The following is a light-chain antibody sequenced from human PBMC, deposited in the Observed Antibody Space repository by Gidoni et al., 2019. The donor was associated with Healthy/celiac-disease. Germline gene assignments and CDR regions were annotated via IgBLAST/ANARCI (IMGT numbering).Light chain of an antibody. J-gene: IGKJ5*01. CDR1: QSLLHSNGYNY. CDR2: LGS. Sequence: DIVMTQSPLSLPVTPGEPASISCRSSQSLLHSNGYNYLDWYLQKPGHSPQLLIYLGSNRASGVPDRFSGSGSGTDFTLKISRVEDEDVGVYYCMQALQTPITFGQGTRLEIK. V-gene: IGKV2-28*01. CDR3: MQALQTPIT.